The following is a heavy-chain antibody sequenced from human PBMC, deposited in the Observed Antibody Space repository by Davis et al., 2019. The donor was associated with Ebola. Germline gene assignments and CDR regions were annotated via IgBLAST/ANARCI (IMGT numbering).Heavy chain of an antibody. Sequence: MPSETLSLTCTVSGGSISSGDYYWSWIRQPPRKGLEWIGSIYYSGITYYNPSLKSRVTISVDTSKNQFSLKLRSVTAADTAVYYCARDRAYYYDSSGYSYYYYYGMDVWGQGTTVTVSS. CDR1: GGSISSGDYY. CDR2: IYYSGIT. J-gene: IGHJ6*02. V-gene: IGHV4-39*07. CDR3: ARDRAYYYDSSGYSYYYYYGMDV. D-gene: IGHD3-22*01.